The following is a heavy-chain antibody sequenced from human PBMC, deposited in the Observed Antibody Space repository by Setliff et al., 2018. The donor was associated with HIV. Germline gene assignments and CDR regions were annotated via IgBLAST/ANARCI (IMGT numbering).Heavy chain of an antibody. CDR1: GDSIGAYH. J-gene: IGHJ4*02. CDR3: ASRRGIEFYFDI. Sequence: PSETLSLTCSVSGDSIGAYHWSWIRQPPGRGLEWIGYIHSSGTTHYNPSLSSRVTISVGSSYNHFSLKLSSVTAADTGVYYCASRRGIEFYFDIWGQGTPVTVSS. V-gene: IGHV4-59*12. D-gene: IGHD3-10*01. CDR2: IHSSGTT.